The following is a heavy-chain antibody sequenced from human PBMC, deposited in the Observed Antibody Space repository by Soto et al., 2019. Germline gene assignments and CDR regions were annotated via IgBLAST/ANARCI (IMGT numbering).Heavy chain of an antibody. D-gene: IGHD2-21*02. CDR1: GFTFSSYA. Sequence: QVQLVESGGGVVQPGRSLRLSCAASGFTFSSYAMHWVRQAPGKGLEWVAIISYDGSNKFYGDSVRGRFTISRDNSKNTLYLQLNSLRPEDTAVYYCARERLQLYYYYGMDVWGQGTTVTVSS. CDR3: ARERLQLYYYYGMDV. J-gene: IGHJ6*02. CDR2: ISYDGSNK. V-gene: IGHV3-30-3*01.